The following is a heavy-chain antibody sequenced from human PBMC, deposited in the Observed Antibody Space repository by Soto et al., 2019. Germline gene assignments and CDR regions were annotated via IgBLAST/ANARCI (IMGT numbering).Heavy chain of an antibody. CDR2: IYYSGST. Sequence: SETLSLPCAVSGGSISSYYWSWIRQPPGKGLEWIGYIYYSGSTNYNPSLKSRVTISVDTSKNQFPLKLSSVTAADTAVYYCARLGYCTNGVCYGNWFDPWGQGTLVTVSS. CDR1: GGSISSYY. V-gene: IGHV4-59*01. D-gene: IGHD2-8*01. J-gene: IGHJ5*02. CDR3: ARLGYCTNGVCYGNWFDP.